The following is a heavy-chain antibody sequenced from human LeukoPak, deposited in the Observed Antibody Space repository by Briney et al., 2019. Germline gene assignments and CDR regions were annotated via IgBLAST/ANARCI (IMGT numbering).Heavy chain of an antibody. CDR2: STSSGATV. CDR1: GFNFHTFE. V-gene: IGHV3-48*03. J-gene: IGHJ4*02. CDR3: VRLLRRDGYKNPDY. Sequence: GGSLRLSCAASGFNFHTFEMNWVRQAPGKGLEWLSYSTSSGATVFYADSVKGRFTMSRDNVKNSLYLQMDGLRAEDSGVYYRVRLLRRDGYKNPDYWGRGTLVTVSS. D-gene: IGHD5-24*01.